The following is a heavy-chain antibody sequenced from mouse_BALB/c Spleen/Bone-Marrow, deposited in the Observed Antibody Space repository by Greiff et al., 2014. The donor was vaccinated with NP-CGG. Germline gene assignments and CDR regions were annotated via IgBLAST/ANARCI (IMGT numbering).Heavy chain of an antibody. J-gene: IGHJ3*01. CDR3: ARDDYAY. D-gene: IGHD2-4*01. CDR1: GYTFTSYW. CDR2: IYPSTGYT. V-gene: IGHV1-7*01. Sequence: VQLQESGAELAKPGASVKMSCKASGYTFTSYWMHWVKQRPGQGLEWIGYIYPSTGYTEHNQKFKDKAIMTADKSSSTAYMQLSSLTSGDSAVYYCARDDYAYWGQGTLVTVSA.